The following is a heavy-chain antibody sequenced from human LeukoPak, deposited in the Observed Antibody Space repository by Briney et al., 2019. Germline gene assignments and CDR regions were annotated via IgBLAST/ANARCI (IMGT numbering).Heavy chain of an antibody. CDR1: GYTFTSYG. V-gene: IGHV1-18*01. D-gene: IGHD3-22*01. CDR3: ARLSTDSSGYYYVWWFDA. J-gene: IGHJ5*02. CDR2: ISAYNGNT. Sequence: ASVKVSCKASGYTFTSYGISWVRQAPGQGLEWMGGISAYNGNTNYAQKLQGRVTMTTDTSTSTAYMELRSLRSDDTAVYYCARLSTDSSGYYYVWWFDAWGQGTLVTVSS.